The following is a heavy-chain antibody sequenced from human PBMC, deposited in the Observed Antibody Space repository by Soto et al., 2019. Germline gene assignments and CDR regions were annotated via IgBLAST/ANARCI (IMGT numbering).Heavy chain of an antibody. CDR3: ARADYDSSGYYSVDY. Sequence: QVQLVQSGAEVKKPGSSVKVSCKASGGTFSSYAISWVRQAPGQGLEWMGGIIPIFGTANYAQKFQGRVTITADESTSTAYVEVSSLRSEDTGVYYCARADYDSSGYYSVDYWGQGTLVTVSS. D-gene: IGHD3-22*01. CDR2: IIPIFGTA. V-gene: IGHV1-69*01. CDR1: GGTFSSYA. J-gene: IGHJ4*02.